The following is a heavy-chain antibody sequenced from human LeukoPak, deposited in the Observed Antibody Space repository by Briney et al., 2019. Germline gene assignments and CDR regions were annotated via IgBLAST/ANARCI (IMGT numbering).Heavy chain of an antibody. CDR3: ARIRHDYGDYVDY. CDR1: GGSISSYY. Sequence: SETLSLTCTGSGGSISSYYWIWIRQPPGKGLEWIGYIYYSGSTNYNPSLKSRVTISVDTSKNQFSLKLSSVTAADTAVYYCARIRHDYGDYVDYWGQGTLVTVSS. CDR2: IYYSGST. V-gene: IGHV4-59*01. D-gene: IGHD4-17*01. J-gene: IGHJ4*02.